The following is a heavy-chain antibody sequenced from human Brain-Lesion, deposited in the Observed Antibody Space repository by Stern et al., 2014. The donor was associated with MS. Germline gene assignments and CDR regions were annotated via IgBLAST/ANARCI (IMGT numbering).Heavy chain of an antibody. D-gene: IGHD3-10*01. CDR3: ARGERWFDS. CDR2: VNNDGRRT. Sequence: EVQLVESGGGLVKPGGSLRLSCAASGFTFSNYWMHWVRHAPGKGLVWVSRVNNDGRRTSYADSVKGRFTMSRDNAKNTLYLQMNSLRVEDTAIYYCARGERWFDSWGQGTLVTVSS. J-gene: IGHJ5*01. CDR1: GFTFSNYW. V-gene: IGHV3-74*02.